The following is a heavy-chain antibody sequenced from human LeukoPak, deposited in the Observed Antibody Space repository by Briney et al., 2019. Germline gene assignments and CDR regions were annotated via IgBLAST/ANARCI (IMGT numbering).Heavy chain of an antibody. J-gene: IGHJ6*03. D-gene: IGHD3-9*01. CDR1: GFTFSSYS. V-gene: IGHV3-21*01. CDR3: ARGRTYYDILTGYYGSSGYYYYYMDV. CDR2: ISSSSSYI. Sequence: GGSLRLSCAASGFTFSSYSMNWVRQAPGKGLEWVSSISSSSSYIYYADSVKGRFTISRDNAENSLYLQMNSLRAEDTAVYYCARGRTYYDILTGYYGSSGYYYYYMDVWGKGTTVTISS.